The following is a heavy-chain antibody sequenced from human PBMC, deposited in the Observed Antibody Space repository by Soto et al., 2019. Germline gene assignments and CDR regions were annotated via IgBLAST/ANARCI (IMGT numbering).Heavy chain of an antibody. Sequence: QVQLVESGGGVVQPGRSLRLSCAASGFTFSSYGMHWVRQAPGKGLEWVAVISYDGSNKYYADSVKGRFTISRDNSKNTLYLQMNSLRAEDTAVYYCAKDSGGYYSYGMDVWGQGTTVTVSS. CDR2: ISYDGSNK. V-gene: IGHV3-30*18. CDR1: GFTFSSYG. CDR3: AKDSGGYYSYGMDV. D-gene: IGHD1-26*01. J-gene: IGHJ6*02.